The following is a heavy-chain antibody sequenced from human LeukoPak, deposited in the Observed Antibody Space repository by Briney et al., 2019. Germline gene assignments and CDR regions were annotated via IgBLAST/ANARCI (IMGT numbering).Heavy chain of an antibody. Sequence: SETLSLTCTVSGGSISSSSYHWGWIRQPPGTGLEWIGSIYYSGSTYYNPSLKSRVTISVDTSKNQFSLKLSSVTAADTAVYYCARFGGSPDYWGQGTLVTVSS. J-gene: IGHJ4*02. CDR1: GGSISSSSYH. D-gene: IGHD1-26*01. CDR3: ARFGGSPDY. CDR2: IYYSGST. V-gene: IGHV4-39*01.